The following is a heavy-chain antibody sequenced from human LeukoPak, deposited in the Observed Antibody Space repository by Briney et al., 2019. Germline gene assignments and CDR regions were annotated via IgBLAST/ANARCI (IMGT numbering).Heavy chain of an antibody. V-gene: IGHV3-9*01. CDR3: AKDMAYSSSFELDY. CDR2: ISWNSGSI. CDR1: GFTFDDYA. D-gene: IGHD6-6*01. J-gene: IGHJ4*02. Sequence: GRSLRLSCAASGFTFDDYAMHWVRQAPGKGLEWVSGISWNSGSIGYADSVKGRFTIPRDNAKNSLYLQMNSLRAEDTALYYCAKDMAYSSSFELDYWGQGTLVTVSS.